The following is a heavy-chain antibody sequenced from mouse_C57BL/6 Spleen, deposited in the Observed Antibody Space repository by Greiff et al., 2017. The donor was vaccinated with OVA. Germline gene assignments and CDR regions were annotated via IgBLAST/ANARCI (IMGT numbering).Heavy chain of an antibody. CDR1: GYAFSSYW. J-gene: IGHJ2*01. CDR2: IYPGDGDT. Sequence: QVQLQQSGAELVKPGASVKISCKASGYAFSSYWMNWVKQRPGTGLEWIGQIYPGDGDTNYNGKFKGKATLTADTSSSTAYMQLSSLTSEDSAVYFCARLTEDYFDYWGQGTTLTVSS. CDR3: ARLTEDYFDY. V-gene: IGHV1-80*01.